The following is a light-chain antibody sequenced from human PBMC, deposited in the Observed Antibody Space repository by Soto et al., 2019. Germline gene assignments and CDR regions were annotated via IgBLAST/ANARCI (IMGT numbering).Light chain of an antibody. V-gene: IGKV3-11*01. J-gene: IGKJ5*01. CDR2: DAS. Sequence: EIVLTQSPAILSLSPGERATLSCRASQSVSSYLAWYQQKPGQAPRLLIYDASNRATGIPARFSGSGSGTDFTLTISSLEPEDFAVYYCQQRSNWPPTFGQGTRLEN. CDR1: QSVSSY. CDR3: QQRSNWPPT.